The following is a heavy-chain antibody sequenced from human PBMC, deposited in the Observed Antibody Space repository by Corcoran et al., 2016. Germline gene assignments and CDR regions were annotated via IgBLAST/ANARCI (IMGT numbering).Heavy chain of an antibody. CDR3: ARVVGGTTGYYFDY. D-gene: IGHD1-1*01. Sequence: QVQLQQWGAGLLKPSETLSLTCAVYGGSFSGYYWSWIRQPPGKGLEWIGEINHSGSTNYNPSLKSRVTISVDTSKNQFSLKLSSVTAVDTAVYYCARVVGGTTGYYFDYWGQGTLVTVSS. J-gene: IGHJ4*02. CDR1: GGSFSGYY. CDR2: INHSGST. V-gene: IGHV4-34*01.